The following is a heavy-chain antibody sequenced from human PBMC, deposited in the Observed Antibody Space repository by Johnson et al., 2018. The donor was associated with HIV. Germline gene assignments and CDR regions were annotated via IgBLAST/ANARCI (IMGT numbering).Heavy chain of an antibody. Sequence: EVQLVESGGGLVQPGGSLRLSCAASGFTVSSNYMSWVRQAPGKGLEWVSVIYSGESGDSIYYADSVKGRLPIARDNSTNTLYLQMNSLRAEDTAVYYCAKVAYSSSYLDAFDIWGQGTMVTVS. CDR2: IYSGESGDSI. V-gene: IGHV3-66*01. D-gene: IGHD6-6*01. CDR1: GFTVSSNY. CDR3: AKVAYSSSYLDAFDI. J-gene: IGHJ3*02.